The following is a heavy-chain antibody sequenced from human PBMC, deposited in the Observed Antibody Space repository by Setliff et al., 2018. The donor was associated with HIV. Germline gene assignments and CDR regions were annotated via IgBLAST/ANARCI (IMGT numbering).Heavy chain of an antibody. D-gene: IGHD5-18*01. CDR1: GFNFRTYA. J-gene: IGHJ4*02. CDR3: AKGFRPVDTALVSGPTY. V-gene: IGHV3-23*01. Sequence: GGSLRLSCAVSGFNFRTYAMSWVRQAPGKGLDWVSVITSGGSTYYADSAKGRFIISRDNSQNTLYLQMNSLRADDTAIYYCAKGFRPVDTALVSGPTYWGQGIRVTVSS. CDR2: ITSGGST.